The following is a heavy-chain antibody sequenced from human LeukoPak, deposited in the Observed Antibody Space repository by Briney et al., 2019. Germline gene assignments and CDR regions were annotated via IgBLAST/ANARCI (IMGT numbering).Heavy chain of an antibody. CDR2: INPNSGGT. D-gene: IGHD3-10*01. J-gene: IGHJ3*02. Sequence: ASVKVSCKASGYTFTGYYMHWVRQAPGQGLEWMGWINPNSGGTNYAQKFQGWVTMTRDTSISTDYMELSRLRSDDTAVYYCARGSIMGGSGSYYIDAFDIWGQGTMVTVSS. V-gene: IGHV1-2*04. CDR3: ARGSIMGGSGSYYIDAFDI. CDR1: GYTFTGYY.